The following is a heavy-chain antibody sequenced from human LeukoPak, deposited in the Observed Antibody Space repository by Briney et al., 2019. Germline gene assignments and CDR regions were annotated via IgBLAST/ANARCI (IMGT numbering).Heavy chain of an antibody. V-gene: IGHV3-30*18. CDR2: ISYDGNNK. CDR3: AKVWRDDHISGSYRGLDH. Sequence: GRSLRLSCAASGFSFDDYVMDWVRQAPGKGLEWVAGISYDGNNKCYADSVKGRFTISRDNSKNTLYLQMNSLRVEDTAIYFCAKVWRDDHISGSYRGLDHWGQGTLVSVSS. D-gene: IGHD3-16*02. CDR1: GFSFDDYV. J-gene: IGHJ4*02.